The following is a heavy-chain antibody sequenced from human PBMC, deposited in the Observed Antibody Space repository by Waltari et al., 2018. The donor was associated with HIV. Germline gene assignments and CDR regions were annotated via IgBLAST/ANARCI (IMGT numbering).Heavy chain of an antibody. CDR1: GFIFSSFR. V-gene: IGHV3-48*02. Sequence: EVQLVESGGGLVQPGGSLRLSCAASGFIFSSFRVNWVRQAPGKGLEWVSYISRSGNTKYYADSVKGRFTIFRDNAKNSLYLQMNSLRDEDTAVYYCARDPEWLVEGGDYWGQGTLVTVSS. CDR2: ISRSGNTK. J-gene: IGHJ4*02. D-gene: IGHD6-19*01. CDR3: ARDPEWLVEGGDY.